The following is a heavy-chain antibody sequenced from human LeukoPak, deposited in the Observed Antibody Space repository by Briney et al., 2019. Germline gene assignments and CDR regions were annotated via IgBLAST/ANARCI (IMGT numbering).Heavy chain of an antibody. Sequence: ASVKDSCKASGYTFTSYYMHWVRQAPGQGLEWMGIINPSGGSTSYAQKFQGRVTMTRDTSTSTVYMELSSLRSEDTAVYYCARAWPSYGMDVWGQGTTVTVSS. J-gene: IGHJ6*02. V-gene: IGHV1-46*01. CDR1: GYTFTSYY. CDR3: ARAWPSYGMDV. CDR2: INPSGGST.